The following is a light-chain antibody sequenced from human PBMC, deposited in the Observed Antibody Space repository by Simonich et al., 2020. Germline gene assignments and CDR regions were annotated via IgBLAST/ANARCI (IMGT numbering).Light chain of an antibody. CDR2: EVS. Sequence: QSALTRPPSASGSPGQSVTISCTGTSSDGGGYNYVSWYQQHPGKAPKLMIYEVSKRPSGVPDRFSGSKSGNTASLTVSGLQAEDEADYYCSSYAGSNNFEVFGGGTKLTVL. CDR1: SSDGGGYNY. V-gene: IGLV2-8*01. CDR3: SSYAGSNNFEV. J-gene: IGLJ3*02.